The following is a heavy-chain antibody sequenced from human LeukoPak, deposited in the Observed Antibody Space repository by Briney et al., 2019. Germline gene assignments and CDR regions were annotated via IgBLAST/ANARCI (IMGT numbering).Heavy chain of an antibody. V-gene: IGHV3-30*02. CDR2: IRSDGTKK. Sequence: PGGSLRLSCAASGFTFNNFGMHWVRQAPGKGLEWVAFIRSDGTKKYYADSVKGRFTISGDNSKNTLYLQMNSLRAEDTAVYYCAKGNQYSSSLDYWGQGTLVTVSS. CDR3: AKGNQYSSSLDY. CDR1: GFTFNNFG. D-gene: IGHD6-13*01. J-gene: IGHJ4*02.